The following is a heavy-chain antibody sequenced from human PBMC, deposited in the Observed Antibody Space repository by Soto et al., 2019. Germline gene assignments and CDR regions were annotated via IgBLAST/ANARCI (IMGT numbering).Heavy chain of an antibody. CDR2: IKKDGSEK. Sequence: EVQLVESGGASVQRGGSLRLSCAASGFTFGDYWMSWVRQAPGKGLEWVAHIKKDGSEKYYVDSVKGRFTVSRDNAEKSLFLQMNSLRAEDMAVYYCAKLGSGYYTGLYFEYWGQGTLVTVSS. V-gene: IGHV3-7*03. D-gene: IGHD3-3*01. CDR1: GFTFGDYW. J-gene: IGHJ4*02. CDR3: AKLGSGYYTGLYFEY.